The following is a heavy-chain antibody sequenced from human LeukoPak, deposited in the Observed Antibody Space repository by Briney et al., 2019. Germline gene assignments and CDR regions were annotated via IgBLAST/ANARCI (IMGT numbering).Heavy chain of an antibody. CDR3: ARGGASAGFYYFDY. D-gene: IGHD3-10*01. J-gene: IGHJ4*02. Sequence: PGGSLRLSCAASGFTFSSYSMNWVRQAPGKGLEWVSCISSSSSYIYYADSVKGRFTISRDNAKNTLYLQMNSLRAEDTAVYYCARGGASAGFYYFDYWGQGTLDTVSS. CDR2: ISSSSSYI. V-gene: IGHV3-21*01. CDR1: GFTFSSYS.